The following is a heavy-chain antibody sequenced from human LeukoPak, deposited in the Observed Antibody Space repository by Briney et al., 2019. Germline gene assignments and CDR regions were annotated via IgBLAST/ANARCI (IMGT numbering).Heavy chain of an antibody. CDR2: IYSSGTT. V-gene: IGHV4-4*07. CDR1: GDSIGSYY. Sequence: SETLSLTCTVSGDSIGSYYWSWIRQSAGKGLEWIGRIYSSGTTDYNPSLKSRVTMSVDTSRNQFSLKLNSVTAADTAVYYCARDPYYDILTGYLIRGAFDIWGLGTVVTVSS. J-gene: IGHJ3*02. CDR3: ARDPYYDILTGYLIRGAFDI. D-gene: IGHD3-9*01.